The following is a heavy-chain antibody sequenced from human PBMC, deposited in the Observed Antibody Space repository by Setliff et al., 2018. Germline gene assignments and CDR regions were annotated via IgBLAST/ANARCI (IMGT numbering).Heavy chain of an antibody. Sequence: SETLSLTCTVSGGSISSGGYYWSWIRQHPGKGLEWIGYIYYSGSTYYNPSLKSRVTISVDTSKNQFSLKLSSVTAEDTAVYYCARMSGFQYIDVWDKGTTVTVSS. CDR3: ARMSGFQYIDV. D-gene: IGHD3-3*01. CDR1: GGSISSGGYY. CDR2: IYYSGST. V-gene: IGHV4-31*03. J-gene: IGHJ6*03.